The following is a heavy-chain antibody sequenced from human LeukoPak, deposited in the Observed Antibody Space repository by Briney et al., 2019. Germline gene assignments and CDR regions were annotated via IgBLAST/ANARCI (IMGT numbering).Heavy chain of an antibody. D-gene: IGHD3-22*01. CDR1: GGSISSYY. V-gene: IGHV4-59*01. CDR2: IYYSRST. CDR3: AREVKDYYDSSGGDWYFDL. Sequence: SETLSLTCTVSGGSISSYYWSWIRQPPGKGLEWIGYIYYSRSTNYNPSLKSRVTISVDTSKNQFSLKLSSVTAADTAVYYCAREVKDYYDSSGGDWYFDLWGRGTLVTVSS. J-gene: IGHJ2*01.